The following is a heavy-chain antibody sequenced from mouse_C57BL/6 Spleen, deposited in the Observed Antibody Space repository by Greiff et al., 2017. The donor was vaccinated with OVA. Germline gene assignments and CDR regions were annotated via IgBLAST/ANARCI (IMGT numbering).Heavy chain of an antibody. Sequence: QVQLQQPGAELVKPGASVTLSCKASGYTFTSYWMPWVKQRPGQGLEWIGEIDPSDSSTTYNQKFKGKATLTVDPSSSTAYMQLSSLTSEDSAVYYCARTGTDYWGQGTTLTVSS. V-gene: IGHV1-50*01. CDR3: ARTGTDY. J-gene: IGHJ2*01. D-gene: IGHD4-1*01. CDR2: IDPSDSST. CDR1: GYTFTSYW.